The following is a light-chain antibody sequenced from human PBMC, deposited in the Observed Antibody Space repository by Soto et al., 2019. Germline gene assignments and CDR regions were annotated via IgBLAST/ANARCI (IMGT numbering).Light chain of an antibody. CDR1: QGIGDT. CDR3: QPYVNWPLT. CDR2: DTY. J-gene: IGKJ4*01. Sequence: EIVITQSPATLSVSPGAGATLSCMASQGIGDTLAWDQQKPGQTPRLLIYDTYIRATGVTARFSGSRSGAEFTLTISSLQSEDFAVYYCQPYVNWPLTVGEGTKVDIK. V-gene: IGKV3-15*01.